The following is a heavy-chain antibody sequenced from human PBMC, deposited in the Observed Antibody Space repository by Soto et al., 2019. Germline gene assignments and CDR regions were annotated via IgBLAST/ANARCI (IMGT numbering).Heavy chain of an antibody. D-gene: IGHD6-6*01. CDR1: GGSISSDDHY. CDR2: IYYTGST. V-gene: IGHV4-30-4*01. J-gene: IGHJ4*02. CDR3: ARDRSNSPDFFDF. Sequence: QVQLQESGPGLVKPSQTLSLTCTVSGGSISSDDHYWTWFRKPPGRGLQWIGYIYYTGSTNYNPSLKSRVTISMDTSKNQFSLKVNSVTAADTAVYYCARDRSNSPDFFDFWGQGTLVTVSS.